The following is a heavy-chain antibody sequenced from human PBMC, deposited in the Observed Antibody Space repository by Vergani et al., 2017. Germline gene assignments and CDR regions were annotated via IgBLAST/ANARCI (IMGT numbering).Heavy chain of an antibody. CDR2: INHSGST. V-gene: IGHV4-34*01. J-gene: IGHJ3*02. CDR3: ARGRVKGIVVVPAWVGPSFDI. Sequence: QVQLQQWGAGLLKPSETLSLTCAVSGGSFSGYYWSWIRQPPGKGLEWIGEINHSGSTNYNPSLKSRVTISVDTSKNQFSLKLSSVTAADTAVYYCARGRVKGIVVVPAWVGPSFDIWGQGTMVTVSS. D-gene: IGHD2-2*01. CDR1: GGSFSGYY.